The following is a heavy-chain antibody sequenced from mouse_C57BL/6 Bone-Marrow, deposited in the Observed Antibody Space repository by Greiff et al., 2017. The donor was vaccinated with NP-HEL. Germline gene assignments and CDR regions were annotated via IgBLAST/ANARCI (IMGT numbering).Heavy chain of an antibody. CDR1: GFTFSSYG. V-gene: IGHV5-6*01. CDR2: ISSGGSYT. Sequence: EVQRVESGGDLVKPGGSLKLSCAASGFTFSSYGMSWVRQTPDKRLEWVATISSGGSYTYYPDSVKGRFTISRDNAKNTLYLQMSSLKSEDTAMYYCARRGYGSPAWFAYWGQGTLVTVSA. CDR3: ARRGYGSPAWFAY. J-gene: IGHJ3*01. D-gene: IGHD1-1*01.